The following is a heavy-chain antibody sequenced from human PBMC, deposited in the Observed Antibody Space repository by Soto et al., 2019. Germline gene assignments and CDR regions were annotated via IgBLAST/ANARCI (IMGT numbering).Heavy chain of an antibody. Sequence: PSETLSLTCTVSGGSISSYDWTWMRQPPGKGLEWIGSMYHSGSTNYNPSLKSRVTTSVDTSKNQFSLKLSSVTAADTAVYYCARHGVIALVRGVMTAFESWGTGTTVTV. CDR1: GGSISSYD. CDR2: MYHSGST. V-gene: IGHV4-59*08. J-gene: IGHJ3*02. D-gene: IGHD3-10*01. CDR3: ARHGVIALVRGVMTAFES.